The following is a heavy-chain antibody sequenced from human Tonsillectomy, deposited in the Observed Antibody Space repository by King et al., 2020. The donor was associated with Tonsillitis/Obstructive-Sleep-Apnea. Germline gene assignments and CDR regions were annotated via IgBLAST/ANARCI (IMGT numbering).Heavy chain of an antibody. CDR1: GYTFTTYY. CDR3: ARGAFDGSSSIYFYYYMDV. CDR2: INPSGGTT. Sequence: QLVQSGAEVKKPGASVKVSCKASGYTFTTYYIHWVRQAPGQGLEWMGIINPSGGTTIYAQNLQDRVTMTSDTSTTTVYMELRSLRSEDTAVYYCARGAFDGSSSIYFYYYMDVWGRGTTVTVSS. D-gene: IGHD6-6*01. V-gene: IGHV1-46*04. J-gene: IGHJ6*03.